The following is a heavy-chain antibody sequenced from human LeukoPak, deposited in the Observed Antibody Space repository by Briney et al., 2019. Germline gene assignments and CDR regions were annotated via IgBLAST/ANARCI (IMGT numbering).Heavy chain of an antibody. CDR3: ARKDGGRDGMDV. CDR1: GYTFTSYG. Sequence: ASVKVSCKASGYTFTSYGISWVRQAPGQGLEWMGWLNPNTLVTNYAQHFQGRVSMTWDTSISTGYMDLHSLTSDDTAVYYCARKDGGRDGMDVWGQGTTVTVSS. J-gene: IGHJ6*02. D-gene: IGHD2-15*01. CDR2: LNPNTLVT. V-gene: IGHV1-2*02.